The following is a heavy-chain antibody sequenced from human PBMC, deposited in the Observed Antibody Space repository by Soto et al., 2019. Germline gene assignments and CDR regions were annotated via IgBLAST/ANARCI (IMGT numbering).Heavy chain of an antibody. J-gene: IGHJ4*02. CDR3: ARGGAFSWNYIHY. D-gene: IGHD1-7*01. Sequence: PSETLSLTCTVSGGSISSGGYYWSWIRQHPGKGLEWIGYIYYSGSTYYNPSLKSRVTISVDTSKNQFSLKLSSVTAADTAVYYCARGGAFSWNYIHYWDQGTLVTVSS. CDR2: IYYSGST. CDR1: GGSISSGGYY. V-gene: IGHV4-31*03.